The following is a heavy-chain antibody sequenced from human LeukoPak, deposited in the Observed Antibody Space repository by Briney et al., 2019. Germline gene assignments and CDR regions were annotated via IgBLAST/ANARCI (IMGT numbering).Heavy chain of an antibody. D-gene: IGHD6-19*01. Sequence: SETLSLTCTVSGGSISSSSYYWGWIRQPPGKGLEWIGSIYYSGSTYYNPSLKSRVTISVDTSKNQFSLKLSSVTAADTAVYYCARLSRAYCSGWYGYYGMDVWGQGTTVTVSS. CDR1: GGSISSSSYY. V-gene: IGHV4-39*01. CDR2: IYYSGST. J-gene: IGHJ6*02. CDR3: ARLSRAYCSGWYGYYGMDV.